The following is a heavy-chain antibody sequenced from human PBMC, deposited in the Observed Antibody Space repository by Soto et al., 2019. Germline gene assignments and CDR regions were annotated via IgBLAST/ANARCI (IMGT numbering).Heavy chain of an antibody. CDR3: ARHATYNWV. CDR1: GFTVSNNY. D-gene: IGHD1-1*01. CDR2: IYSGGAT. V-gene: IGHV3-66*04. Sequence: EVQLVESGGGLVQPGGSLRLSCAASGFTVSNNYMRWVRQAPGKGLEWVSLIYSGGATYYADSVKGRFTISRDNSKNTLYLQMNTLRAESTAVYYCARHATYNWVGGQGILVTVSS. J-gene: IGHJ4*02.